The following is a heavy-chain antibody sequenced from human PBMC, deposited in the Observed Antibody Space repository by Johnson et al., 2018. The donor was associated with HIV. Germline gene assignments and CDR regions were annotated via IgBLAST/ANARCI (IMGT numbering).Heavy chain of an antibody. CDR2: ISYDGSNK. CDR3: TTDLRVTTSLRAFDI. D-gene: IGHD4-17*01. V-gene: IGHV3-30-3*01. CDR1: GFTFSSYA. Sequence: QVQLVESGGGVVQPGRSLRLSCAASGFTFSSYAMHWVRQAPGKGLEWVAVISYDGSNKYYADSVKGRFTISRDNSKNTLYLQMNSLRAEDTAVYYCTTDLRVTTSLRAFDIWGQGTMVTVSS. J-gene: IGHJ3*02.